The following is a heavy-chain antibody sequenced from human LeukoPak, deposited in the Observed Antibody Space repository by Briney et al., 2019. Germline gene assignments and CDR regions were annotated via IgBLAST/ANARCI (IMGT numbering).Heavy chain of an antibody. Sequence: GASVKVSCKASGGTFSSYAISWVRQAPGQGLEWMGRIIPILGIANYAQKFQGRVTITADKSTSTAYMELSSLRSEDTAVYYCARVAGIDAFDIWGQGTMVTVSS. CDR3: ARVAGIDAFDI. CDR1: GGTFSSYA. V-gene: IGHV1-69*04. J-gene: IGHJ3*02. D-gene: IGHD2-15*01. CDR2: IIPILGIA.